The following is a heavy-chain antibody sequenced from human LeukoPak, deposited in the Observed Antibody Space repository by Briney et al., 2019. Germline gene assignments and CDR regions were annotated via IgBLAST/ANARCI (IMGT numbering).Heavy chain of an antibody. CDR1: GYTFTGYW. CDR3: ATDFPGLAARPSDNWFDP. Sequence: ASVKLSCKAFGYTFTGYWMHWVRQAPGQGPEWMGVISPSGGSTIYAQKFKGRVTLTRDMSTSTDYLELSSLRSEDTAVYYCATDFPGLAARPSDNWFDPWGQGTLVTVSS. CDR2: ISPSGGST. J-gene: IGHJ5*02. D-gene: IGHD6-6*01. V-gene: IGHV1-46*01.